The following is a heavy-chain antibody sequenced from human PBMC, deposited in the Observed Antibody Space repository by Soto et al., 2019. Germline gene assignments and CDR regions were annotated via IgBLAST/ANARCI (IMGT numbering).Heavy chain of an antibody. CDR1: GYSFTSYW. Sequence: GECLKISCKGSGYSFTSYWISWVRQMAVKGLEWMGRIDPSDSYTNYSPSFQGHVTISADKSISTAYLQWSSLKASDTAMYYCARTGGGGLGDYYYYYGMDVWGQGTTVTVSS. D-gene: IGHD3-10*01. CDR3: ARTGGGGLGDYYYYYGMDV. V-gene: IGHV5-10-1*01. J-gene: IGHJ6*02. CDR2: IDPSDSYT.